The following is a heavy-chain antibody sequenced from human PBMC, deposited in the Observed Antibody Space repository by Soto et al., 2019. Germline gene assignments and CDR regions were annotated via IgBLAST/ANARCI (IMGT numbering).Heavy chain of an antibody. CDR2: IVVGSGNT. J-gene: IGHJ6*02. CDR3: AADSFFETAMSRMDV. V-gene: IGHV1-58*01. Sequence: ASVKVSCKASGFTFTSSAVQWVRQARGQRLEWIGWIVVGSGNTNYAQKFQERVTITRDMSTSTAYMELSSLRSEDTAVYYCAADSFFETAMSRMDVWGQGTTVTVSS. D-gene: IGHD5-18*01. CDR1: GFTFTSSA.